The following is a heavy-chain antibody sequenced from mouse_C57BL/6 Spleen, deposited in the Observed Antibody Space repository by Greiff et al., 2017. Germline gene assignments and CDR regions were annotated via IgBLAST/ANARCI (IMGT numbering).Heavy chain of an antibody. V-gene: IGHV1-82*01. CDR1: GYAFSSSW. J-gene: IGHJ2*01. CDR2: IYPGDGDT. Sequence: QVQLQQSGPELVKPGASVKISCKASGYAFSSSWMNWVKQRPGKGLEWIGRIYPGDGDTNYNGKFKGKATLTADKSSSTAYMQLSSLTSEDSAVYFCARNDGYYALGYWGQGTTLTVSS. CDR3: ARNDGYYALGY. D-gene: IGHD2-3*01.